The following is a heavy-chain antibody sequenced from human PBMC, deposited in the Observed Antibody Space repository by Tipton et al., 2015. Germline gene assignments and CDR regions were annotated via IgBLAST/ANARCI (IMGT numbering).Heavy chain of an antibody. J-gene: IGHJ4*02. Sequence: SLRLSCVASGLNFNTYVMTWVRQAPGKGLEWVSAISGSGDSTYYADSVRGRFTISRDSSKNTLYLQMYRLRAEDTALYYCARERGEQWLTAPYFDYWGQGTLVTVSS. CDR2: ISGSGDST. CDR1: GLNFNTYV. D-gene: IGHD6-19*01. V-gene: IGHV3-23*01. CDR3: ARERGEQWLTAPYFDY.